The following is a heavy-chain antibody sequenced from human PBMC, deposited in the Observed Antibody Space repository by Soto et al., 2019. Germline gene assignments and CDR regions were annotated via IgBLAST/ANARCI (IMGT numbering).Heavy chain of an antibody. CDR3: ARDQPGYSYGYGLGY. J-gene: IGHJ4*02. Sequence: EVQLVESGGGLVKPGGSLRLSCAASGFTFSSYSMTWVRQAPGKGLEWVSSISSSSSYIYYADSVKGRFTIPRDNPKNSQYLQMNSLRAEDTAVYYCARDQPGYSYGYGLGYWGQGTLVTVSS. V-gene: IGHV3-21*01. CDR1: GFTFSSYS. D-gene: IGHD5-18*01. CDR2: ISSSSSYI.